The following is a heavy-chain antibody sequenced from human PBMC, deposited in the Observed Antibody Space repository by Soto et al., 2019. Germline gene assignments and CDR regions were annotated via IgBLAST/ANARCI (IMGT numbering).Heavy chain of an antibody. V-gene: IGHV3-30-3*01. CDR1: GFPFSNYA. D-gene: IGHD5-12*01. Sequence: GGSLRLSCAASGFPFSNYAMHWVRQAPGKGLEWVAVISYHGSNKYYANSVKGRFTISRDNSKNTLYVQMNSLRAEDTAVYYCVRDHRDSSGYDQTDYWGQGTLVTVSS. J-gene: IGHJ4*02. CDR3: VRDHRDSSGYDQTDY. CDR2: ISYHGSNK.